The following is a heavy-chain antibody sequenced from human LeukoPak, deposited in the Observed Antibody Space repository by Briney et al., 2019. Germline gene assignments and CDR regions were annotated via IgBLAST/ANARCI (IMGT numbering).Heavy chain of an antibody. CDR2: VHLDGRT. D-gene: IGHD6-25*01. Sequence: SETLSLTCGVSGGSVSSTNWWTWIRQPPGKGLEWIGEVHLDGRTNFNPSLKSRLTMSVDLSENHVSLTLTSVTAADTAVYYCAREGGFYRPLDYSGQGTLVTVSS. CDR1: GGSVSSTNW. J-gene: IGHJ4*02. V-gene: IGHV4-4*02. CDR3: AREGGFYRPLDY.